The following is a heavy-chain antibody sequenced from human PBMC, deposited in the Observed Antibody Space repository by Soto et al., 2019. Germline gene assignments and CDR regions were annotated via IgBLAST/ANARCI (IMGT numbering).Heavy chain of an antibody. CDR2: ISYDGSNK. CDR3: AKGGSRARHDAFDI. CDR1: GFTFSSYG. J-gene: IGHJ3*02. Sequence: GGSLRLSCAASGFTFSSYGMHWVRQAPGKGLEWVAVISYDGSNKYYADSVKGRFTISRDNSKNTLYLQMNSLRAEDTAVYYCAKGGSRARHDAFDIWGQGTMVTVSS. V-gene: IGHV3-30*18.